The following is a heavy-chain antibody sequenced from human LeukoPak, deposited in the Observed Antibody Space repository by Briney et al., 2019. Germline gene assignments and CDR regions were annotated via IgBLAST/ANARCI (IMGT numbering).Heavy chain of an antibody. J-gene: IGHJ4*02. CDR3: ARAGSYGYEGVDYFDY. CDR1: GGSISSGGYY. Sequence: PSETLSLTCTVSGGSISSGGYYWSWIRQHPGKGLEWIGYIYYSGSTYYNPSLKSRVTISVDTSKNQFSLKLSSVTAADTAVYYCARAGSYGYEGVDYFDYWGQGTLVTVSS. CDR2: IYYSGST. V-gene: IGHV4-31*03. D-gene: IGHD5-18*01.